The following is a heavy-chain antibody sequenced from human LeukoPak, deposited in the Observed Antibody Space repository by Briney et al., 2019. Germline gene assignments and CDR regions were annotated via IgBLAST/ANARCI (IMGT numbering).Heavy chain of an antibody. CDR1: GFTFSNYC. CDR3: APMAADTAMVGMDV. V-gene: IGHV3-7*05. D-gene: IGHD5-18*01. CDR2: IKRDGSEK. Sequence: PGGSLRLLCGVSGFTFSNYCLSWVRQARGKGLEWVANIKRDGSEKYYVDSVKGRFTISRDNAKNSLYLQMNSLRAADTAVYYCAPMAADTAMVGMDVWGQGTEVTVSS. J-gene: IGHJ6*02.